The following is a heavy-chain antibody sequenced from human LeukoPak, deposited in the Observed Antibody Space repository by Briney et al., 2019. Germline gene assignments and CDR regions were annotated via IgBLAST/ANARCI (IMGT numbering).Heavy chain of an antibody. Sequence: PSETLSLTCNVSGASINTYYWSWLRQSAGGGLEFIGRVYTSGSPDYNPSLKSRVAMSADTSKNQFSLKLRSVTAADTALYFCARVGGPVPAALEDAFDLWGQGILVTVSS. CDR2: VYTSGSP. J-gene: IGHJ3*01. D-gene: IGHD6-6*01. V-gene: IGHV4-4*07. CDR3: ARVGGPVPAALEDAFDL. CDR1: GASINTYY.